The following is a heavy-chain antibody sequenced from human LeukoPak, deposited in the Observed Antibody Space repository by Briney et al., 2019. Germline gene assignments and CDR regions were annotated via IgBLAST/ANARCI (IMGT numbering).Heavy chain of an antibody. J-gene: IGHJ4*02. CDR1: GFTFNNYG. CDR3: ASDILTGYNETNF. V-gene: IGHV3-30*03. CDR2: ISHDGNNE. Sequence: GGSLRLSCAASGFTFNNYGLHWVRQAPGKGLEWVTLISHDGNNEYYADSVKGRFATSRDDSKNTLYLQMNRLRAEDTAVYYCASDILTGYNETNFWGQGTLVTVSS. D-gene: IGHD3-9*01.